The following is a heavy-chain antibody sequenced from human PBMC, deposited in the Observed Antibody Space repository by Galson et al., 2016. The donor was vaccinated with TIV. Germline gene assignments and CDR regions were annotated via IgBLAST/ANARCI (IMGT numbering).Heavy chain of an antibody. Sequence: SVKVSCKASGNTFISYPINWVRQAPGQGLEWMGGFIPLFGTANYAQKFQGRVTITADESTSTINMELSSLRSEDTAVYYCAKDRNTAMDTYHQYYGMDVWAQVTTVTVSS. D-gene: IGHD5-18*01. J-gene: IGHJ6*02. CDR1: GNTFISYP. CDR3: AKDRNTAMDTYHQYYGMDV. V-gene: IGHV1-69*13. CDR2: FIPLFGTA.